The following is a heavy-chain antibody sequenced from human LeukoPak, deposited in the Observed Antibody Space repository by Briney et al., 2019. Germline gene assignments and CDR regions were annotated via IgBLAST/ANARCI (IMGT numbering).Heavy chain of an antibody. Sequence: ASVKVSCKASGHTFTSYYMHWVRQAPGQGLEWMGIINPSGGSTSYAQKFQGRVTMTRDTSTSTVYMELSSLRSEDTAVYYCARDMYLPPMVRENWFDPWGQGTLVTVSS. V-gene: IGHV1-46*03. CDR3: ARDMYLPPMVRENWFDP. D-gene: IGHD3-10*01. J-gene: IGHJ5*02. CDR1: GHTFTSYY. CDR2: INPSGGST.